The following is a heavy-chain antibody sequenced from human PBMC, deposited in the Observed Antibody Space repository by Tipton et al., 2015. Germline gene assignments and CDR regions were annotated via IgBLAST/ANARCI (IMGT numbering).Heavy chain of an antibody. CDR3: ARHSSLRRYFDY. V-gene: IGHV4-34*01. D-gene: IGHD3-16*01. Sequence: TLSLTCAIYGGSFSGYYWSWIRQPPGKGLEWIGEINHSGNTNYNPSLKSRVTISVDTSKNQFSLKLSSVTAADTAVYFCARHSSLRRYFDYWGQGTLVTVSS. CDR1: GGSFSGYY. J-gene: IGHJ4*02. CDR2: INHSGNT.